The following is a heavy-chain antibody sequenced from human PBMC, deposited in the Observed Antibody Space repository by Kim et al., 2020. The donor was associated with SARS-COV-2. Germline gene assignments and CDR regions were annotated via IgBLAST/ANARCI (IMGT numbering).Heavy chain of an antibody. J-gene: IGHJ6*02. CDR2: ST. V-gene: IGHV3-64*01. D-gene: IGHD3-10*01. CDR3: ARDFGGPMDV. Sequence: STYYANAVKGRFTISRDNSKNTLYLQMGSLRAEDMAVYYCARDFGGPMDVWGQGTTVTVSS.